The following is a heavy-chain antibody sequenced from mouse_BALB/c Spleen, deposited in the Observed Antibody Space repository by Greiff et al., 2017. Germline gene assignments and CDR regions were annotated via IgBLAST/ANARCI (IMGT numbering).Heavy chain of an antibody. CDR1: GFSLTGYG. V-gene: IGHV2-6-7*01. CDR2: IWGDGST. CDR3: ARVRLHYAMDY. D-gene: IGHD2-4*01. J-gene: IGHJ4*01. Sequence: VQLQQSGPGLVAPSQCLSISCTASGFSLTGYGVNWVRQTPGKGLEWMGMIWGDGSTDYNSALKSRLSISKDTSKSQVFLKMNILQTDDTARYYCARVRLHYAMDYWGQGTSVTVSS.